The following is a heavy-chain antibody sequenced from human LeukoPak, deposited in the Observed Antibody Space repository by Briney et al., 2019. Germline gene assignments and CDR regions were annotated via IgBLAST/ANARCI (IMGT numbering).Heavy chain of an antibody. V-gene: IGHV3-30-3*01. D-gene: IGHD2-2*01. CDR3: ARHLSSTADH. CDR1: GFTFTSYD. J-gene: IGHJ4*02. Sequence: GGSLRLSCAASGFTFTSYDIHWVRQAPGKGLEWVAVISSDGSSKYYADSVKGRFTISRDNSKNTLYLQMNSLRAEDTAVYYCARHLSSTADHWGQGTLVTVSS. CDR2: ISSDGSSK.